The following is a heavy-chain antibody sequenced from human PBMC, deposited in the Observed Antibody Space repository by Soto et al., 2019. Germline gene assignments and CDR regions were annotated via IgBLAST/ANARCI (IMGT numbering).Heavy chain of an antibody. CDR2: INPNSGDT. D-gene: IGHD2-21*01. CDR3: ARSVALGGGFDY. Sequence: QVHLVQSGAELKKPAASVKLSCKASGYTFSHYYMHWVRQAPGQGLEWMGWINPNSGDTNYEQKFQGRVTITRDTSINTGYMELSRLTSDDTAVYYCARSVALGGGFDYWGQGTLVTVSS. V-gene: IGHV1-2*02. J-gene: IGHJ4*02. CDR1: GYTFSHYY.